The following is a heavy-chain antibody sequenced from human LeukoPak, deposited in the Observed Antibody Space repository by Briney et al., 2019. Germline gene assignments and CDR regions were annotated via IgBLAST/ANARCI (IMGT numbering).Heavy chain of an antibody. J-gene: IGHJ4*02. CDR2: INPSGGST. D-gene: IGHD3-10*01. CDR3: ARDRVHGALDY. V-gene: IGHV1-46*01. Sequence: ASVKVSCKASGYTFTSYYMHWVRQAPGQGLEWMGIINPSGGSTSYAQKFQGRVTMTRDMSTSTVYMELSSLRSEDTAVYYCARDRVHGALDYWGQGTLVTVSS. CDR1: GYTFTSYY.